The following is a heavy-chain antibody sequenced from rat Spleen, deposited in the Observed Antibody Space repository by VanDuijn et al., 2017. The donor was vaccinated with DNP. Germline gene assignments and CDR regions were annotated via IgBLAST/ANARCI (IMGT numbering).Heavy chain of an antibody. Sequence: EVQLVESGGGLVQPGRSLKLSCAASGFTFSNYDMAWVRQAPTKGLEWVVSISPSGGSTYYRDSVKGRFTVSRDNAKSTLYLQMDSLRSEDTATYYCARRGYPGITYFDYWGQGVMVTVSS. CDR2: ISPSGGST. CDR1: GFTFSNYD. J-gene: IGHJ2*01. CDR3: ARRGYPGITYFDY. D-gene: IGHD1-4*01. V-gene: IGHV5-25*01.